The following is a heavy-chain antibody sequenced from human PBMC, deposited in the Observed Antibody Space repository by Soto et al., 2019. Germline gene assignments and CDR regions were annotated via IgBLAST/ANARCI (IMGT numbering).Heavy chain of an antibody. CDR3: AILAVRQILDY. V-gene: IGHV3-23*01. J-gene: IGHJ4*02. CDR1: GFTFSSYA. CDR2: ISGYGGST. Sequence: EVQLLESGGGLVQPGGSLRLSCAASGFTFSSYAMSWVHQAPGKGLEWVSTISGYGGSTYYADSVKGRFTISRDNSKNTLYLQMNSLRAEDTAVYYCAILAVRQILDYWGQGTLVTVSS. D-gene: IGHD6-6*01.